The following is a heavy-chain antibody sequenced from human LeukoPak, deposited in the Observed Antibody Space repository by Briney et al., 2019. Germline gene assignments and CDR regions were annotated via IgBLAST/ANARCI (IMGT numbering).Heavy chain of an antibody. CDR3: ARERLGSYPIYYYYGMDV. Sequence: ASVKVSCKASGYTFTGYYMHWVRQAPGQGLEWMGWINPNSGGTNYAQKFQGRVTMTRDTSISTAYMELSRLRSDDTAVYYGARERLGSYPIYYYYGMDVWGQGTTVTVSS. D-gene: IGHD1-26*01. V-gene: IGHV1-2*02. CDR1: GYTFTGYY. J-gene: IGHJ6*02. CDR2: INPNSGGT.